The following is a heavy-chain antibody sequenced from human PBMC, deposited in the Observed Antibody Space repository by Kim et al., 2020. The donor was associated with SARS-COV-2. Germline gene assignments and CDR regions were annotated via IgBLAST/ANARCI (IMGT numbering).Heavy chain of an antibody. CDR2: INAGNGNT. V-gene: IGHV1-3*01. J-gene: IGHJ6*02. CDR1: GYTFTSYA. CDR3: ARARVWFGPPHYGMAA. D-gene: IGHD3-10*01. Sequence: ASVKVSCKASGYTFTSYAMHWVRQAPGQRLEWMGWINAGNGNTKYSQKFQGRVTITRDTSASTAYMELSSLRSEDTAVYYCARARVWFGPPHYGMAAWGQAPTAT.